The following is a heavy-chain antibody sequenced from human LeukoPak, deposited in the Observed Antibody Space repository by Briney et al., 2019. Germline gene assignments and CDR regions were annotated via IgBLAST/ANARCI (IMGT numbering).Heavy chain of an antibody. V-gene: IGHV3-9*01. CDR1: GFTFDDYA. CDR2: ISWNSGSI. CDR3: ARWVATIPYYYGMDV. J-gene: IGHJ6*02. Sequence: PWGSLRLSCAASGFTFDDYAMHWVRQAPGKGLEWVSGISWNSGSIGYADSVKGRFTISRDNAKNSLYLQMNSLRAEDTAVYYCARWVATIPYYYGMDVWGQGTTVTVSS. D-gene: IGHD5-12*01.